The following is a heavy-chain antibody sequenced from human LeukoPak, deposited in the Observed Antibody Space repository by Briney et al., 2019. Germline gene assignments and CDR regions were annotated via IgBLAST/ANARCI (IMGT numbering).Heavy chain of an antibody. Sequence: ASVKVSCKASGYTFTNYDINWVRQATGQGLEWMGWMNPNSGNTGYAQKFQGRVTITRNTSISTAYMELSSLRPEDTAVYYCARGGFGVVIPEYWGQGTLVTVSS. V-gene: IGHV1-8*03. CDR3: ARGGFGVVIPEY. J-gene: IGHJ4*02. CDR1: GYTFTNYD. D-gene: IGHD3-3*01. CDR2: MNPNSGNT.